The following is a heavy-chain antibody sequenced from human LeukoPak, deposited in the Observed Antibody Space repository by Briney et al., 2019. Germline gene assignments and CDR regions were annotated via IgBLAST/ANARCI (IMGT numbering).Heavy chain of an antibody. CDR3: AKERVDWRYFDY. Sequence: GGSLRLSCAASGFTFSGSAMHWVRQASGKGLEWVGRIRSKANSYATAYAASVKGRFTISRDNSKNTLYLQMNSLRAEDTAVYYCAKERVDWRYFDYWGQGTLVTVSS. J-gene: IGHJ4*02. D-gene: IGHD3-9*01. V-gene: IGHV3-73*01. CDR1: GFTFSGSA. CDR2: IRSKANSYAT.